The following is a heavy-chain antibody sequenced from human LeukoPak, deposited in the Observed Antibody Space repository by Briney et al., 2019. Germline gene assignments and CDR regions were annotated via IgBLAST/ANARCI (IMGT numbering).Heavy chain of an antibody. CDR2: IYYSGSV. J-gene: IGHJ5*01. D-gene: IGHD3-10*01. CDR3: AGAYYYGSGSYYPNWFDS. Sequence: PSETLSLTCTVSGGSITTYYWSWIRQSPGKGLEWIGYIYYSGSVTYNPSLKSRVTISVDTSKNQFSLRLSSVTAADTAVYYCAGAYYYGSGSYYPNWFDSWGQGTLVTVSS. V-gene: IGHV4-59*01. CDR1: GGSITTYY.